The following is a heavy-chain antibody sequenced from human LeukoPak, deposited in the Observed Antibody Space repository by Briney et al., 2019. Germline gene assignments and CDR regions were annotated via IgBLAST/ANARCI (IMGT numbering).Heavy chain of an antibody. V-gene: IGHV3-21*05. D-gene: IGHD4-11*01. CDR2: ISSSSSYI. J-gene: IGHJ5*02. Sequence: GGSLRLSCAASGFTFSSYSMNWVRQAPGKGLEWVSYISSSSSYIYYADSVKGRFTISRDNAKNSLYLQMNSLRAEDTAVYYCARAGGYGNNLGFDPWGQGTLVTVSS. CDR3: ARAGGYGNNLGFDP. CDR1: GFTFSSYS.